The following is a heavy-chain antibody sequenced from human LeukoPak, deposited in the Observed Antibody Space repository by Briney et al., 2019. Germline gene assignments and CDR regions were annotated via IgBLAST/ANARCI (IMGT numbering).Heavy chain of an antibody. Sequence: ASVKVSCKASGYTFTSYYMHWVRQAPGQGLEWMGIINPSGGSTSYAQKFQGRVTMTRDTSISTAYMELSRLRSDDTAVYYCARKWLLSHAGDWGQGTLVTVSS. V-gene: IGHV1-46*01. CDR2: INPSGGST. J-gene: IGHJ4*02. CDR1: GYTFTSYY. CDR3: ARKWLLSHAGD. D-gene: IGHD3-3*01.